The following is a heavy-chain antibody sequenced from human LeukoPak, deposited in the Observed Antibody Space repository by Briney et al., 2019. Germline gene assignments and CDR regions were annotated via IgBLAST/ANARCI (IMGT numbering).Heavy chain of an antibody. J-gene: IGHJ4*02. CDR3: ARDDSNGYYSSYFDY. CDR1: GFTFSSYA. CDR2: ISYDGSNK. V-gene: IGHV3-30-3*01. Sequence: PGRSLRLSCAASGFTFSSYAMHWVRQAPGKGLEWVAVISYDGSNKYYADSVKGRFTISRDNSKNTLYLQMNSLRAEDTAVYYCARDDSNGYYSSYFDYWGQGTLVTVSS. D-gene: IGHD3-22*01.